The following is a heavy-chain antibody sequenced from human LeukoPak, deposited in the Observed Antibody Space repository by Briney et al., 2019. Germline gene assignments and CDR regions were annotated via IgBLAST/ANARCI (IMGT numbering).Heavy chain of an antibody. V-gene: IGHV4-34*01. CDR1: GGSFSGYY. CDR3: ARDLTPHRVRWSRYFQH. D-gene: IGHD4-23*01. Sequence: SETLSLTCAVYGGSFSGYYWSWIRQPPGKGLEWIGEINHSGSTNYNPSLKSRVTISVETSKNQFSLKLSSVTAADTAVYYCARDLTPHRVRWSRYFQHWGQGTLVTVSS. J-gene: IGHJ1*01. CDR2: INHSGST.